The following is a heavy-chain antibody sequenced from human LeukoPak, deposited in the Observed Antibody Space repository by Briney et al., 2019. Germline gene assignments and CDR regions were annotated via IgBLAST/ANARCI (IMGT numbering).Heavy chain of an antibody. V-gene: IGHV4-59*01. J-gene: IGHJ4*02. CDR3: ARDQGYLDF. D-gene: IGHD2-15*01. CDR2: ISYSGST. Sequence: SDTLSLTCTVSGVSITSYYWSWIRQPPGNGLEWIGYISYSGSTNYSPSLKSRITILVDTSKNQFSLKLSSVTAADTAVYYCARDQGYLDFWGQGTLVTVSS. CDR1: GVSITSYY.